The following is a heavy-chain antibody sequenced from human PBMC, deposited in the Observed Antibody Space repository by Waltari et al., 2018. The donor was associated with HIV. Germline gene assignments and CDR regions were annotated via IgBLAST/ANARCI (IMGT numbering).Heavy chain of an antibody. J-gene: IGHJ6*02. CDR2: NYYSGST. D-gene: IGHD3-10*01. CDR1: GGSISSYY. Sequence: QVQLQESGPGLVKLSETLSLTCTVSGGSISSYYWSWIRQPPGKGLEWIGYNYYSGSTTYNPSLKSRVTISVDTSKNQFSLKLSSVTAADTAVYYCARGMVRGVPYYGMDVWGQGTTVTVSS. CDR3: ARGMVRGVPYYGMDV. V-gene: IGHV4-59*01.